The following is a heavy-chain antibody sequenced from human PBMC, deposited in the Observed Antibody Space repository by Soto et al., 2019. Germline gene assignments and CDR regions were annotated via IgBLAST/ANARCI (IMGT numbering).Heavy chain of an antibody. J-gene: IGHJ6*02. Sequence: SETLSLTCTVSGGSISRYYWSWIRQPPGKGLEWIGYIYYSGSTNYNPSLKSRVTISVDTSKNQFSLKLRSVTAADTAVYYCARNGGSWDYYYYYGMDVWGQGTTVTVSS. V-gene: IGHV4-59*01. CDR3: ARNGGSWDYYYYYGMDV. CDR1: GGSISRYY. CDR2: IYYSGST. D-gene: IGHD2-15*01.